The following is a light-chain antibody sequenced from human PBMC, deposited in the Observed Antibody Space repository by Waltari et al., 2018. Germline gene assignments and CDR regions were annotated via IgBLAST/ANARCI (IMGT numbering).Light chain of an antibody. V-gene: IGLV6-57*04. CDR3: QSYDDNNRRV. Sequence: NFMLTQPHSVSESPGKTVTISCTRSSDSIASNYVQWYQQRPGSAPTTVIYEDNQRPSGVPDRFSGSIDSSSNSASLTISGLKTEDEADYYCQSYDDNNRRVFGGGTKLTVL. J-gene: IGLJ3*02. CDR1: SDSIASNY. CDR2: EDN.